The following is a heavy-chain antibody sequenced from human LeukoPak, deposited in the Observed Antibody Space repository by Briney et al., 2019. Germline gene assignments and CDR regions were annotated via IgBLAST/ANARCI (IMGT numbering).Heavy chain of an antibody. J-gene: IGHJ5*02. V-gene: IGHV1-18*01. CDR2: ISGYNGNT. CDR1: GYTFTSYG. Sequence: GASVKVSCKASGYTFTSYGISWVRRAPGQGLEWMGWISGYNGNTHYAHNLQGRVTMTTDTSTSTAYMELSSLRSDDTAVYYCARDEARYSSGYYPNWFDPWGQGTLVTVSS. CDR3: ARDEARYSSGYYPNWFDP. D-gene: IGHD3-22*01.